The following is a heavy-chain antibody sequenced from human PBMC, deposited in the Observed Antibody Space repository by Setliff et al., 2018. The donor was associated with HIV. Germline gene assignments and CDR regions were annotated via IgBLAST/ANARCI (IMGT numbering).Heavy chain of an antibody. CDR1: GYSISSGYF. D-gene: IGHD5-18*01. CDR2: LYHSGTN. J-gene: IGHJ4*02. V-gene: IGHV4-38-2*01. CDR3: ARQVGSQYSYWAYYFDS. Sequence: SETLSLTCAVSGYSISSGYFWGWIRQPPGKGLEWIGSLYHSGTNFYNPSLKSRVTISLDTSTNRFSLKLNSVTAADTAIYYCARQVGSQYSYWAYYFDSCGQGALVTVSS.